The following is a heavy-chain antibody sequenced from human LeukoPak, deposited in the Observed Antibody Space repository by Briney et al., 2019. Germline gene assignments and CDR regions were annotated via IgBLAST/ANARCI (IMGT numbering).Heavy chain of an antibody. CDR3: AKDHVTSSSWFPDY. Sequence: GSLRVSCAASGFNFSTYGMHWVRQAPGKGLEWVAVISYDGINKYYADSVKGRFTISRDNSKNMLYLQMSSLRAEDTAVYYCAKDHVTSSSWFPDYWGQGTLVTVSS. CDR1: GFNFSTYG. V-gene: IGHV3-30*18. J-gene: IGHJ4*02. D-gene: IGHD6-13*01. CDR2: ISYDGINK.